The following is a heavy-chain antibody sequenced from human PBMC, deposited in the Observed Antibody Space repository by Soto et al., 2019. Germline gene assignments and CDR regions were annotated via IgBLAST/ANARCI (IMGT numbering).Heavy chain of an antibody. CDR1: GYTFTSYG. V-gene: IGHV1-18*01. CDR3: ARDLHITSIAAAGNYGMDV. CDR2: ISAYNGNT. D-gene: IGHD6-13*01. J-gene: IGHJ6*02. Sequence: QVQLVQSGAEVKKPGASVKVSCKASGYTFTSYGISWVRQAPGQGLEWMGWISAYNGNTNYAQKLQGRVTMTTDTSTSTAYMELRSLRSDDTAVYYCARDLHITSIAAAGNYGMDVWGQGTTVTVSS.